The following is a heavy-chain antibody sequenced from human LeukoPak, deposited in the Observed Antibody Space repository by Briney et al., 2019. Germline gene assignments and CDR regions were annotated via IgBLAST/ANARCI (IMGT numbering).Heavy chain of an antibody. D-gene: IGHD4-17*01. V-gene: IGHV3-21*01. Sequence: GGSLRLSCAASGFTFSGFSLNWVRQAPGKGLEWVSSISSSSSYIYYADSVKGRFTISRDNAKNSLYLQMNSLRAEDTTVYYCARVKRGYGDYGGLDYWGQGTLVTVSS. CDR2: ISSSSSYI. CDR1: GFTFSGFS. J-gene: IGHJ4*02. CDR3: ARVKRGYGDYGGLDY.